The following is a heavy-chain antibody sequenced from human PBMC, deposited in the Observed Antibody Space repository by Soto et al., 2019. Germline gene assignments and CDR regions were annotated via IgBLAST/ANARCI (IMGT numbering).Heavy chain of an antibody. CDR2: MYYSGTT. CDR1: GYPISSGYY. CDR3: ARADGYTFLYYFLY. Sequence: SETLSLTCDVSGYPISSGYYWGWIRQPPGKGLEWIGSMYYSGTTLYSPSVRNRVTISLDKSKNRFSLQLSSVTAADTAIYYCARADGYTFLYYFLYWGQGALVTV. V-gene: IGHV4-38-2*01. J-gene: IGHJ4*02. D-gene: IGHD3-3*02.